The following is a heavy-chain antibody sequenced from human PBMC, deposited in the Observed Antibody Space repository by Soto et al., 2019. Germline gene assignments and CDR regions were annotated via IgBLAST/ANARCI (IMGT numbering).Heavy chain of an antibody. Sequence: GGSLRLSCAASGFTFSSFWMTWVRQAPGKGLEWVANIKQDGSEKYYVDSVKGRFTISRDNARNSLFLEMKSLRSEDTAVYYCARDILSGGAYPDYWGQGTKVTVSS. CDR2: IKQDGSEK. CDR3: ARDILSGGAYPDY. CDR1: GFTFSSFW. J-gene: IGHJ4*02. D-gene: IGHD3-10*01. V-gene: IGHV3-7*01.